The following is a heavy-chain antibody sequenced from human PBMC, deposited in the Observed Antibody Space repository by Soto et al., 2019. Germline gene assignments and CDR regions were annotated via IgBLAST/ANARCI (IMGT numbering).Heavy chain of an antibody. V-gene: IGHV1-3*01. J-gene: IGHJ4*02. D-gene: IGHD6-13*01. CDR3: ERGGWGGSGWYRLTL. CDR1: GYSFSDYA. Sequence: QVQLLQSGAEVKKPGASVKISCKASGYSFSDYAIHWVRQAPGQGLEWMGWINCGNGNTKYSQKFQGRVTITRDTSATTAYMDLRRLKSEDSAAYFCERGGWGGSGWYRLTLWGQGTLVTVTS. CDR2: INCGNGNT.